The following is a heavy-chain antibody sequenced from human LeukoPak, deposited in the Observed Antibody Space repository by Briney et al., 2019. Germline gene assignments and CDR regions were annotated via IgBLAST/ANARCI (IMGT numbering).Heavy chain of an antibody. CDR3: ASAHIAGYYYYYMDV. J-gene: IGHJ6*03. CDR1: GGSISSSSYY. CDR2: IYYSGST. D-gene: IGHD1-14*01. Sequence: SETLSLTCTVSGGSISSSSYYWGWIRQPPGKGLEWIGSIYYSGSTYYNPSLKSRVTISVDTSKNQFSLKLSSVTAADTAVYYCASAHIAGYYYYYMDVWGKGTTVTVSS. V-gene: IGHV4-39*01.